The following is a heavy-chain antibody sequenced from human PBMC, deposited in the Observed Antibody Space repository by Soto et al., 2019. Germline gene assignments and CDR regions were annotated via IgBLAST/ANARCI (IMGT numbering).Heavy chain of an antibody. V-gene: IGHV1-8*02. Sequence: GASVKVSCKASGYTFTSYAMHWVRQAPGQRLEWMGWMSPNSGNTGYAQKFQGRATMTRDTSKSTAYMELSSLRSEDTAVYYCARQWELSGYYYGMDVWGQGTTVTVSS. J-gene: IGHJ6*02. CDR1: GYTFTSYA. CDR3: ARQWELSGYYYGMDV. D-gene: IGHD1-26*01. CDR2: MSPNSGNT.